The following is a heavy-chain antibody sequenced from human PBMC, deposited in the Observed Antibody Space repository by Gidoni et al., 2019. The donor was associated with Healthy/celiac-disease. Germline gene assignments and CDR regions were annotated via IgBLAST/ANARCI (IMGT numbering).Heavy chain of an antibody. D-gene: IGHD2-2*01. V-gene: IGHV4-34*01. CDR3: ARGFYHRGDWFDP. CDR1: GGSFSGYY. Sequence: QVQLQQWGAGLLKPSETLSLTCAVYGGSFSGYYWGWIRQPPGKGLEWIGEINHSGSTNYNPSLKSRVTISVDTSKNQFSLKLSSVTAADTAVYYCARGFYHRGDWFDPWGQGTLVTVSS. CDR2: INHSGST. J-gene: IGHJ5*02.